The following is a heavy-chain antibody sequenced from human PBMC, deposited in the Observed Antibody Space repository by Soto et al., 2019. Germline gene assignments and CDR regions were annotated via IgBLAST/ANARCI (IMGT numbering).Heavy chain of an antibody. J-gene: IGHJ6*02. CDR2: IYYSGNK. CDR1: GGSISGSSYY. Sequence: SETLSLTCTVAGGSISGSSYYWDWIRQSPGKGLEWIGSIYYSGNKHYSPSLKSRVTMSVDTSKNQFSLKLSFVTAADTAVYYCARHRGDYGYEDYYGMDVWGQGTTVTVSS. CDR3: ARHRGDYGYEDYYGMDV. D-gene: IGHD4-17*01. V-gene: IGHV4-39*01.